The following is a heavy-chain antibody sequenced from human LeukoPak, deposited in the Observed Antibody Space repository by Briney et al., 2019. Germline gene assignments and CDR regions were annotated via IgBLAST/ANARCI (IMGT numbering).Heavy chain of an antibody. J-gene: IGHJ5*02. Sequence: SETLSLTCAVYGGSFGGCYWSWIRQPPGKGLEWIGEINHSGSTNYNPSLKSRVTISVDTSKNQFSLKLSSVTAADTAVYYCAREGFCTNGVCLPPPSAFWFDPWGQGTLVTVSS. CDR1: GGSFGGCY. CDR3: AREGFCTNGVCLPPPSAFWFDP. CDR2: INHSGST. D-gene: IGHD2-8*01. V-gene: IGHV4-34*01.